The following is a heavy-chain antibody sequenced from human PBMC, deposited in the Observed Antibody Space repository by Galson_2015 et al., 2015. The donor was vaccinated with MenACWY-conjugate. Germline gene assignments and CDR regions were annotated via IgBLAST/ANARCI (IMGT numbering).Heavy chain of an antibody. J-gene: IGHJ6*02. D-gene: IGHD1-14*01. Sequence: SLRLSCAASGFTFSSYAMSWVRQAPGKGLEWVSAISGSGGSTYYADSVKGRFTISRGNSKNTLYLQMNSLRAEDTAVYYCAKDHHSGYYYYGMDVWGQGTTVTVSS. CDR3: AKDHHSGYYYYGMDV. V-gene: IGHV3-23*01. CDR1: GFTFSSYA. CDR2: ISGSGGST.